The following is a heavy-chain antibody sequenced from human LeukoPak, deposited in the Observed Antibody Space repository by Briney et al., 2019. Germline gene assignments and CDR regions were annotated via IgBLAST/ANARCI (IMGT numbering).Heavy chain of an antibody. CDR1: GFSFSGYW. CDR3: ARDSESWTETGPRFDY. CDR2: INQDGSAQ. Sequence: GGSLRLSCTASGFSFSGYWMSWVRQAPGKGLEWVANINQDGSAQYYVDSVKGQFTISRDNAKNSLYLQLNSLRVEDTAVYYCARDSESWTETGPRFDYWGQGTLVTVSS. D-gene: IGHD3-9*01. J-gene: IGHJ4*02. V-gene: IGHV3-7*01.